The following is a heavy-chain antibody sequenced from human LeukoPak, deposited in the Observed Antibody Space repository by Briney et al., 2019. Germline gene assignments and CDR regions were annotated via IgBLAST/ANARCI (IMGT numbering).Heavy chain of an antibody. CDR1: GGSISSGGYY. J-gene: IGHJ4*02. CDR2: IYHSGST. Sequence: SETLSLTCTVSGGSISSGGYYWSWIRLPPGKGLEWIGYIYHSGSTYYNPSLKSRVTISVDRSKNQFSLKLSSVTAADTAVYYCARGGSSIAARPDLDYWGQGTLVTVSS. D-gene: IGHD6-6*01. V-gene: IGHV4-30-2*01. CDR3: ARGGSSIAARPDLDY.